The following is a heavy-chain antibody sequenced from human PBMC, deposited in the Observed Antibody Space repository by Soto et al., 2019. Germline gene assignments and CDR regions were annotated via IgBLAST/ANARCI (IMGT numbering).Heavy chain of an antibody. CDR1: GGSISRRSYY. CDR2: INDSGST. Sequence: PSETLSLTCAVSGGSISRRSYYWGWIRQPPGKGLEWIGEINDSGSTKYNPSLKSRVTISVDTSKNQFSLSLSSVTAADTAVYFGARNGYDTSNHHCDPWRQGNLVTVS. CDR3: ARNGYDTSNHHCDP. J-gene: IGHJ5*02. D-gene: IGHD3-22*01. V-gene: IGHV4-39*01.